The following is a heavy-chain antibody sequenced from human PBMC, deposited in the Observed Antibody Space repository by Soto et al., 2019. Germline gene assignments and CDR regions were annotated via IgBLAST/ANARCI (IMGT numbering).Heavy chain of an antibody. CDR2: ISYDGSNK. CDR3: AKSAELDDYGDYYYYGMDV. D-gene: IGHD4-17*01. Sequence: QVQLVESGGGVVQPGRSLRLSCEASGFTVSSYGMHWVRQAPGKGLEWVSVISYDGSNKYYADSVKGRFTISRDNSKNTLYLQMNSLRAEDTAVYYCAKSAELDDYGDYYYYGMDVWGQGTTVTVSS. CDR1: GFTVSSYG. V-gene: IGHV3-30*18. J-gene: IGHJ6*02.